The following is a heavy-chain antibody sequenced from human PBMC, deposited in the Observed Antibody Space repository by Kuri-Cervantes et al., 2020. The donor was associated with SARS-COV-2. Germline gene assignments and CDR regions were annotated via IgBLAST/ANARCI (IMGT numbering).Heavy chain of an antibody. CDR3: ARDNVLFSGSGFDY. CDR1: GGSISSYY. CDR2: FYSSGVT. J-gene: IGHJ4*02. V-gene: IGHV4-59*01. D-gene: IGHD1-26*01. Sequence: GSLRLSCSVSGGSISSYYRGWIRQPPGKGLEWIGYFYSSGVTNYNPSLKSRVTISVDTSKNQLSLILSSVTAEDTAVYYCARDNVLFSGSGFDYWGQGTLVTVSS.